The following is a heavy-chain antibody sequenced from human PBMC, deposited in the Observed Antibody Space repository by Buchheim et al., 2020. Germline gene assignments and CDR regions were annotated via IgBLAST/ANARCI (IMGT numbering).Heavy chain of an antibody. V-gene: IGHV3-30-3*01. D-gene: IGHD2-21*02. CDR2: ISYDGSNK. Sequence: QVQLVESGGGVVQPGRSLRLSCAASGFTFSSYAMHWVRQAPGKGLEWVAVISYDGSNKYYADSVKGRFTISRDNSKNTLYLQMNMLGAEDTAVYCCAGEGGGDCYFDYWGQGTL. CDR1: GFTFSSYA. CDR3: AGEGGGDCYFDY. J-gene: IGHJ4*02.